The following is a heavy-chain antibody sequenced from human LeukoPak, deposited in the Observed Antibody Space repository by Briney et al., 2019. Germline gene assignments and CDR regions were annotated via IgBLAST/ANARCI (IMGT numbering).Heavy chain of an antibody. D-gene: IGHD5-12*01. Sequence: GGSLRLSCAASGFTFYDYAMHWVRHAPGKGLEWVSGISWNSGSIVYADSVKGRFTISRDNAKNSLYLQMNSLRAEDTALYYCAKDISDVGYSGYDYTGNFDYWGQGTLVTVSS. CDR3: AKDISDVGYSGYDYTGNFDY. CDR2: ISWNSGSI. V-gene: IGHV3-9*01. J-gene: IGHJ4*02. CDR1: GFTFYDYA.